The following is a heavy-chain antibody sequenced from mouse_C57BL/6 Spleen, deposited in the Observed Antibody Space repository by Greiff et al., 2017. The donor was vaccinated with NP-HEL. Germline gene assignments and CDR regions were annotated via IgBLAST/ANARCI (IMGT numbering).Heavy chain of an antibody. V-gene: IGHV5-4*01. CDR2: ISDGGSYT. J-gene: IGHJ2*01. D-gene: IGHD2-4*01. Sequence: EVQLVESGGGLVKPGGSLKLSCAASGFTFSSYAMSWVRQTPEKRLEWVATISDGGSYTYYPDNVKGRFTISRDNAKNNLYLQMSHLKSEDTAMYYCARDGITPFDYWGQGTTLTVSS. CDR1: GFTFSSYA. CDR3: ARDGITPFDY.